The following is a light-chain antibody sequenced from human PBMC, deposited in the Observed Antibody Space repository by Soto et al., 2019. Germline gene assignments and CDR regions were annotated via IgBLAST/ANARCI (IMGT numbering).Light chain of an antibody. CDR2: AAS. CDR1: QDVTGA. V-gene: IGKV1-9*01. CDR3: QQHKNYPFT. J-gene: IGKJ3*01. Sequence: DIQVTQSPSPLSASVGDRVSVTCRASQDVTGALAWYQQRPGRAPKLLIYAASTLQSGVPSRFSGSGSGTEFTLTNNSLQPEDFATYYCQQHKNYPFTFGPGTKVDFK.